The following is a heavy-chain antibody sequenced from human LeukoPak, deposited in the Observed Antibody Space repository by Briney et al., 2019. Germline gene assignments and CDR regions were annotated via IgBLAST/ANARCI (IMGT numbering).Heavy chain of an antibody. CDR1: GFNFSDSR. V-gene: IGHV3-7*04. Sequence: GGSLRLSCATSGFNFSDSRMTWVHQAPGKGLQWVANINRDGTEKHLLDSVEGRFTISRDNAKKSLYLLMNSLRPQDTAVYFCVRGDWYFESWGQGTLVTVSS. J-gene: IGHJ4*02. D-gene: IGHD2-21*01. CDR3: VRGDWYFES. CDR2: INRDGTEK.